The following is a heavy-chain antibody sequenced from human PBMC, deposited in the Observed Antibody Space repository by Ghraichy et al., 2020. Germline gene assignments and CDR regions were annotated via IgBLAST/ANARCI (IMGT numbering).Heavy chain of an antibody. J-gene: IGHJ6*02. V-gene: IGHV3-21*01. CDR2: ISSSSSYI. CDR1: GFTFGSYS. Sequence: LSLTCAASGFTFGSYSMNWVRQAPGKGLEWVSSISSSSSYIYYADSVKGRFTISRDNAKNSLYLQMNSLRAEDTAVYYCARDKVASQHYYYYGMDVWGQGTTVTVSS. D-gene: IGHD2-15*01. CDR3: ARDKVASQHYYYYGMDV.